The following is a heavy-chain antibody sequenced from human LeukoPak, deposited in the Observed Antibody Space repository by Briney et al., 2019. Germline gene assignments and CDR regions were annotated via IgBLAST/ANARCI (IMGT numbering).Heavy chain of an antibody. CDR3: ARHSLIGTTPFDY. J-gene: IGHJ4*02. D-gene: IGHD1-20*01. CDR1: GYIFTDYY. CDR2: INPSGGST. V-gene: IGHV1-46*01. Sequence: ASVKVSCKASGYIFTDYYIHWVRQAPGQGLEWMGVINPSGGSTASAQQFQGRVTMTRDTSTSTVYMELSSLRSEDTAVYYCARHSLIGTTPFDYWGQGTLVTVSS.